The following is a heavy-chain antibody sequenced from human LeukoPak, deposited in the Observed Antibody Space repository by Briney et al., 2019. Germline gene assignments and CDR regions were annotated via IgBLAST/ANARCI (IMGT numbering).Heavy chain of an antibody. CDR3: ARVDPYCSSTSCSFDY. J-gene: IGHJ4*02. CDR2: IYTSGST. CDR1: GGSISSGSYY. D-gene: IGHD2-2*01. V-gene: IGHV4-61*02. Sequence: SQTLSLTCSVSGGSISSGSYYWSWIRQPAGKGLEWIGRIYTSGSTNYNPSLKSRVTISVDTSKNQFSLKLSSVTAADTAVYYCARVDPYCSSTSCSFDYWGQGTLVTVSS.